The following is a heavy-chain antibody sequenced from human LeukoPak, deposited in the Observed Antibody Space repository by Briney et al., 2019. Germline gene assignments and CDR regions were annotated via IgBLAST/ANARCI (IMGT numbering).Heavy chain of an antibody. D-gene: IGHD6-19*01. CDR2: MNPNSGNT. CDR3: ARVLGSMGKWLVRVFQH. Sequence: ASVKVSCKASGYTFTSYDINWVRQATGQGLEWMGWMNPNSGNTGYAQKFQGRVTMTRNTSISTAYMELSSLRSEDTAVYYCARVLGSMGKWLVRVFQHWGQGTLVTVSS. J-gene: IGHJ1*01. V-gene: IGHV1-8*01. CDR1: GYTFTSYD.